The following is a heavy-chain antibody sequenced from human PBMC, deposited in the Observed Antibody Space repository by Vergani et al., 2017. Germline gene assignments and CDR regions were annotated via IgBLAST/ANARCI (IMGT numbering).Heavy chain of an antibody. Sequence: QVQLQESGPGLVKPSETLSLTCTVSGGSISSHYWSWIRQPPGKGLEWIGYIYYSGSTNYNPSLKSRVTISVDTSKNQFSLNLSSVTAADTAVYYCATSRGYSYGQLDYWGQGTLVTVSS. CDR1: GGSISSHY. D-gene: IGHD5-18*01. V-gene: IGHV4-59*11. CDR3: ATSRGYSYGQLDY. J-gene: IGHJ4*02. CDR2: IYYSGST.